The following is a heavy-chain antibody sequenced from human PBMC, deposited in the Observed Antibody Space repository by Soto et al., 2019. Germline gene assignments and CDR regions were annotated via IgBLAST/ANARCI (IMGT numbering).Heavy chain of an antibody. Sequence: RGSLRLSCAASGFTFSSYWMSWVRQAPGKGLEWVANIKQDGSEKYYVNSVKSRFTISRDNAKNSLYLQMNSLRAEDTAVYYCARAPYCSGGSCYSGYYYYYYMDVWGKGTTVTVSS. D-gene: IGHD2-15*01. J-gene: IGHJ6*03. V-gene: IGHV3-7*01. CDR2: IKQDGSEK. CDR3: ARAPYCSGGSCYSGYYYYYYMDV. CDR1: GFTFSSYW.